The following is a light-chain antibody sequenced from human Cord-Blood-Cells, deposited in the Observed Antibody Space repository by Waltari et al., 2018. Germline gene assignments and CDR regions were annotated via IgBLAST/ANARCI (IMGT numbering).Light chain of an antibody. CDR3: MQALQTPYS. CDR1: QSLLHSNGYNY. J-gene: IGKJ2*03. V-gene: IGKV2-28*01. CDR2: LGS. Sequence: DIVMTQSPLSLPVTPGEPASISCRSSQSLLHSNGYNYLDWYLQKPGQSPQLLIYLGSNRASGVPDRFSGSGSGTDFTLRISRVDAEDVGVYCCMQALQTPYSFGQGTKLEIK.